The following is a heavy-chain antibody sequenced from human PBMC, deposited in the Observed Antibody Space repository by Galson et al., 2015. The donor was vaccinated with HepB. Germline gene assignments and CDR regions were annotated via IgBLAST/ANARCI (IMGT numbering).Heavy chain of an antibody. J-gene: IGHJ3*02. CDR1: GFTVSSNY. CDR2: IYSGGST. D-gene: IGHD3-22*01. CDR3: AREGAGYYYDSSGYYQDAFDI. Sequence: SLRLSCAASGFTVSSNYMSWVRQAPGKGLEWVSVIYSGGSTYYADSVKGRFTISRHNSKNTLYLQMNSLRAEDTAVYYCAREGAGYYYDSSGYYQDAFDIWGQGTMVTVSS. V-gene: IGHV3-53*04.